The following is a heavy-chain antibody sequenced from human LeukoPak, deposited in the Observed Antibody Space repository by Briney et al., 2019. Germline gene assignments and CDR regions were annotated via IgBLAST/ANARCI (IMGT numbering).Heavy chain of an antibody. CDR2: IYHSGTT. CDR1: GGSISSSDYF. CDR3: ARERPGYDHSDY. V-gene: IGHV4-39*07. Sequence: SETLSLTCSVSGGSISSSDYFWGWIRQPPGEGLEWIGYIYHSGTTYYNPSLNSRVTISVDTSKNQFSLKLSSVTAADTAVYYCARERPGYDHSDYWGQGTLVTVSS. J-gene: IGHJ4*02. D-gene: IGHD5-12*01.